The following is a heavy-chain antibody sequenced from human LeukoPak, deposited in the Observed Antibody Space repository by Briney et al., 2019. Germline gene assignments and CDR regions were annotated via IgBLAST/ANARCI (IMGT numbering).Heavy chain of an antibody. D-gene: IGHD6-13*01. CDR1: GYTFTSYD. J-gene: IGHJ4*02. CDR2: MNPNSGNT. V-gene: IGHV1-8*01. Sequence: GASVKVSCKASGYTFTSYDINWVRQATGQGLEWMGWMNPNSGNTGYAKKFQGRVAMTRNTSISTAYMELSSLRSEDTAVYYCTPLVTGSSWYDYWGQGTLVTVSS. CDR3: TPLVTGSSWYDY.